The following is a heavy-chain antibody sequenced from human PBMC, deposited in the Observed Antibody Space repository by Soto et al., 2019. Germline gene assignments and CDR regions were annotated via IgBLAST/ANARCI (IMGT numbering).Heavy chain of an antibody. V-gene: IGHV5-51*01. J-gene: IGHJ3*02. CDR2: IYPGDSDT. Sequence: PGESLKISCKGSGYSFTSYWIGWVRQMPGKGLEWMGIIYPGDSDTRYSPSFQGQVTISADKSISTAYLQWSSLKASDTAMYYCARTESSGWSPHAFDIWGQGTMVTVSS. CDR1: GYSFTSYW. D-gene: IGHD6-19*01. CDR3: ARTESSGWSPHAFDI.